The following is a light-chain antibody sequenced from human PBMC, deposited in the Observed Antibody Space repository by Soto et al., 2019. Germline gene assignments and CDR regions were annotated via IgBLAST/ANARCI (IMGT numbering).Light chain of an antibody. CDR3: QTWATVPDWV. V-gene: IGLV4-69*01. CDR2: LDSDGSH. CDR1: SGHSTYA. Sequence: QPVLTQSPSASASLGASVKLTCTLSSGHSTYAIAWHQQQPEKGPRYLMKLDSDGSHSKGDGIPDRFSGSSSGAERYLTISSPQSEDEADYYCQTWATVPDWVFGGGTQLTVL. J-gene: IGLJ3*02.